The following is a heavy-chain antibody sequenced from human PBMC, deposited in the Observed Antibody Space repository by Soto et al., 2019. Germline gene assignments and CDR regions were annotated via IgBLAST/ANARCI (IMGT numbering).Heavy chain of an antibody. CDR1: GFTFSSYA. J-gene: IGHJ4*02. Sequence: QVQLVESGGGVVQPGRSLRLSCAASGFTFSSYAMHWVRQAPGKGLEWVAVISYDGSNKYYADSVKGRFTISRDNSKNTLYLQLNSLSAEDTAVYYCARDGRAYSSGWYLDYWGQGTLVTVSS. V-gene: IGHV3-30-3*01. D-gene: IGHD6-19*01. CDR3: ARDGRAYSSGWYLDY. CDR2: ISYDGSNK.